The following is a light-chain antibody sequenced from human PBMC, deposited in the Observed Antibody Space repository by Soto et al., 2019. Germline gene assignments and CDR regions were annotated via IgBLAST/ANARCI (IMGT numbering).Light chain of an antibody. CDR2: DAS. CDR1: QYIGST. Sequence: EIVLTHSPHTLSVSPGDRATLYCRASQYIGSTIAWYQQRSGQAARLLIFDASIRLPTVPARFCGSVSGTEFTLTISCLQSEDFAVYFCQQYTDRPRTFGQGTVV. V-gene: IGKV3-15*01. J-gene: IGKJ1*01. CDR3: QQYTDRPRT.